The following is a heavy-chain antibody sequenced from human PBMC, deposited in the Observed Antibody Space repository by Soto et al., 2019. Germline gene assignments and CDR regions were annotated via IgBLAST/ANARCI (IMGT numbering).Heavy chain of an antibody. Sequence: ASVKVSCKASGGTFSSYAISWVRQAPGQGLEWMGGIIPIFGTANYAQKFQGRVTITADESPSTAYMELSSLRSEDTAVYYCARGSVAAAGTGYYFDYWGQGTLVTVSS. V-gene: IGHV1-69*13. CDR1: GGTFSSYA. J-gene: IGHJ4*02. CDR3: ARGSVAAAGTGYYFDY. CDR2: IIPIFGTA. D-gene: IGHD6-13*01.